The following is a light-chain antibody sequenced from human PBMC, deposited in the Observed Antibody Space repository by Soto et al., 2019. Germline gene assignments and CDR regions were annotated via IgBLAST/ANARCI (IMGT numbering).Light chain of an antibody. CDR1: QDINSY. V-gene: IGKV1-9*01. CDR3: QQLQVYPST. CDR2: AGT. J-gene: IGKJ4*01. Sequence: IQLTQSPSSLSASVGDRVTITCRASQDINSYLAWYQQKPGKAPNLLIYAGTSLQSGVPSRFSGSGSGTEFTRTISSLQPEDCATYYCQQLQVYPSTFGGGTKVE.